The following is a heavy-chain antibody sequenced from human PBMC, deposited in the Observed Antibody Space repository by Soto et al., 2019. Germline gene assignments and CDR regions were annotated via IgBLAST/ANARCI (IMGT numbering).Heavy chain of an antibody. Sequence: SETLSLTCAVYGGSFSGYYWSWIRQPPGKGLEWIGEINHSGSTNYNPSLKSRVTISVDTSKNQFSLKLSSVTAADTAVYYCASSGVVTANYFDYWGQGTLVT. V-gene: IGHV4-34*01. J-gene: IGHJ4*02. CDR2: INHSGST. CDR3: ASSGVVTANYFDY. CDR1: GGSFSGYY. D-gene: IGHD2-21*02.